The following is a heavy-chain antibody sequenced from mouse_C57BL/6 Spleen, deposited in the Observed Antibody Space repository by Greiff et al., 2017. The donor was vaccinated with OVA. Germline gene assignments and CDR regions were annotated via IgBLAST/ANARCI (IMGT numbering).Heavy chain of an antibody. CDR1: GFNFKDYY. CDR3: ASGDTVVATGDYFDY. Sequence: EVQLQQSGAELVKPGASVKLSCTASGFNFKDYYMHWVKQRTEQGLEWIGRIDPEDGETKYAPKFQGKATITADTSSNTAYLQLSSLTSEDTAVYYCASGDTVVATGDYFDYWGQGTTLTVSS. V-gene: IGHV14-2*01. CDR2: IDPEDGET. J-gene: IGHJ2*01. D-gene: IGHD1-1*01.